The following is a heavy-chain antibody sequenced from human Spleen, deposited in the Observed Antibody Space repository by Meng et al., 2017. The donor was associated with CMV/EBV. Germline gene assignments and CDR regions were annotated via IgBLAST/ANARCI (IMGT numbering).Heavy chain of an antibody. Sequence: GESLKISCAASGFTFSNYEMNWVRQAPGQGLEWVSYISTSGSTMYYADSVKGRFTVSRDNAKNSLYLQMNSLRAEDTAVYYCARNGQKTGTPSNHWGQGTLVTVSS. CDR2: ISTSGSTM. V-gene: IGHV3-48*03. D-gene: IGHD1-1*01. CDR1: GFTFSNYE. CDR3: ARNGQKTGTPSNH. J-gene: IGHJ5*02.